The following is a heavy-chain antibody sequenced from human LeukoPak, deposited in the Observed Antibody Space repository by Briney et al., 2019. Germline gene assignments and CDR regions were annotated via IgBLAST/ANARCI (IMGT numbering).Heavy chain of an antibody. CDR3: AKGGIWRAAAVSY. CDR2: ISGSGGST. V-gene: IGHV3-23*01. CDR1: GFTFSSCA. D-gene: IGHD6-13*01. J-gene: IGHJ4*02. Sequence: GGSLTLTCTVSGFTFSSCAKSWGRHPPGKGRGWVSAISGSGGSTYYADSVKGRFTISRDNSKNTLYLQMNSLRAEDTAVYYCAKGGIWRAAAVSYWGQGTLVTVSS.